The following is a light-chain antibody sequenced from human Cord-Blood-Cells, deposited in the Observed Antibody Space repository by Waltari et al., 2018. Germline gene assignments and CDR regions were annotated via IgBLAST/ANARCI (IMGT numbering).Light chain of an antibody. CDR1: QSISSW. J-gene: IGKJ2*01. CDR2: EAS. Sequence: DIQMTQPPSTMSASLGDRVTITCRASQSISSWLAWYQQKPGKAPTLLIYEASSLASGVPSRFSGSGSGTEFTLTISSLQPDDFATYYCQQYNSYSYTFGQGTKVEIK. CDR3: QQYNSYSYT. V-gene: IGKV1-5*03.